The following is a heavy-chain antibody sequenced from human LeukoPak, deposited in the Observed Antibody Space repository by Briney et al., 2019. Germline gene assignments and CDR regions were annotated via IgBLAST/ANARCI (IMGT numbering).Heavy chain of an antibody. CDR3: ASDQEREYSRYDPIDH. CDR1: GFTFPSFW. Sequence: GGSLRLSCATSGFTFPSFWMHWVRQAPGEGVVWVSGINGDGTTTTYVDSVKGRFTISRDNAMNTLYLQMNSLRAEDTGVYYCASDQEREYSRYDPIDHWGQGTLVTVSS. D-gene: IGHD5-12*01. J-gene: IGHJ4*02. CDR2: INGDGTTT. V-gene: IGHV3-74*01.